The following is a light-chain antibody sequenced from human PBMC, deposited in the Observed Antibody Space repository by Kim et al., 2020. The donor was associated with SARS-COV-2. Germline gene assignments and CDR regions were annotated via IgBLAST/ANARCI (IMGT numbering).Light chain of an antibody. J-gene: IGKJ4*01. CDR2: GTS. CDR3: QQYNDWPALT. V-gene: IGKV3-15*01. Sequence: EIVMTQSPATLSVSPGERAILSCRASQSVSRNLAWYQQRPGQAPRLLIYGTSTRATGIPARFSGSGSGTEFSLTISSLQSEDVAVYYCQQYNDWPALTFGGGTKVDI. CDR1: QSVSRN.